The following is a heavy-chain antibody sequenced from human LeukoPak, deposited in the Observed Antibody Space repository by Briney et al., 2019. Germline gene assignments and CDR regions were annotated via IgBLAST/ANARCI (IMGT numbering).Heavy chain of an antibody. CDR3: VRDFGESSGYYFDY. CDR2: INGDGSTL. CDR1: GFIFSRYW. Sequence: PGGSLRLSCAASGFIFSRYWMHWVRQAPGKGLVWVSRINGDGSTLSYADSVKGRFTISRDNAKNTLYLQMNSLRAEGTAVYYCVRDFGESSGYYFDYWGQGTLVTVSS. V-gene: IGHV3-74*01. J-gene: IGHJ4*02. D-gene: IGHD3-22*01.